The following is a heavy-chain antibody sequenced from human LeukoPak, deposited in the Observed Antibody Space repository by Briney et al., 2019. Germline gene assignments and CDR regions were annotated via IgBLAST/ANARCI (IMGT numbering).Heavy chain of an antibody. V-gene: IGHV4-4*07. J-gene: IGHJ6*03. Sequence: SETLSLTCTVSGRSMSSYYWSWIRQPAGKGLEWIGRIYTSGSTNYNPSLKSRVTISVDKSKNQFSLKLSSVTAADTAVYYCARVGAAAGKNYYYYYMDVWGKGTTVTVSS. CDR1: GRSMSSYY. CDR2: IYTSGST. CDR3: ARVGAAAGKNYYYYYMDV. D-gene: IGHD6-13*01.